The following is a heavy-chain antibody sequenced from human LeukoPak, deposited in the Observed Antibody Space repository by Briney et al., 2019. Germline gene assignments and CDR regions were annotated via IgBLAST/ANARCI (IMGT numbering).Heavy chain of an antibody. J-gene: IGHJ4*02. Sequence: ASVKVSCKASGYTFNNYGISWVRQAPGQGLEWMAWISTYNGNTNYAQNLQGRVTVTTDTSTSTAYMELRSLRSDDTAVYYCARGGYRNGANCYPFVYWGQGTLVTVSS. CDR2: ISTYNGNT. D-gene: IGHD2-15*01. CDR1: GYTFNNYG. CDR3: ARGGYRNGANCYPFVY. V-gene: IGHV1-18*01.